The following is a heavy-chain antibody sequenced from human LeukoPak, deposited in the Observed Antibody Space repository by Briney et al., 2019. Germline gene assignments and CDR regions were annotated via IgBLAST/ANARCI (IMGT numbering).Heavy chain of an antibody. D-gene: IGHD3-22*01. CDR1: GYSFTSYW. J-gene: IGHJ4*02. CDR2: IYPGDSDT. V-gene: IGHV5-51*01. Sequence: GESLKISCKGSGYSFTSYWIGWVRQMPGKGLEWMGIIYPGDSDTRYSPSFQGQVTISADKSISTAYLQWSSLKASDTAMYYCVRLVLSRGHYDSSGYYYVPYWGQGTLVTVSS. CDR3: VRLVLSRGHYDSSGYYYVPY.